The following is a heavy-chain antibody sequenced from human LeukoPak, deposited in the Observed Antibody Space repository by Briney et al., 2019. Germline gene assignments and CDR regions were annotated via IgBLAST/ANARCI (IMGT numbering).Heavy chain of an antibody. J-gene: IGHJ6*02. V-gene: IGHV3-30-3*01. CDR3: ARKGCSSTSCYRVDGMDV. CDR2: ISYDGSNK. CDR1: GFTFSSYA. Sequence: KAGGSLRPSCAASGFTFSSYAMHWVRQAAGKGLEWVAVISYDGSNKYYADSVKGRFTISRDNSKNTLYLQMNSLRAEDTAVYYCARKGCSSTSCYRVDGMDVWGQGTTVTVSS. D-gene: IGHD2-2*01.